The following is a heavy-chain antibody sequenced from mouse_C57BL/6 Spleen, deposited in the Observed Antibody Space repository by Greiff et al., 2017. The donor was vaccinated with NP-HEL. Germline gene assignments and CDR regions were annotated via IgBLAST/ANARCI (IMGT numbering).Heavy chain of an antibody. Sequence: QVQLQQSGAELVRPGASVTLSCKASGYTFTDYEMHWVKQTPVHGLEWIGSIDPETGGTAYNQKFKGKAILTADKSSSTAYMELRSLTSEDSAVYYCTSLNLYFDYWGQGTTLTVSS. CDR1: GYTFTDYE. CDR2: IDPETGGT. J-gene: IGHJ2*01. CDR3: TSLNLYFDY. V-gene: IGHV1-15*01.